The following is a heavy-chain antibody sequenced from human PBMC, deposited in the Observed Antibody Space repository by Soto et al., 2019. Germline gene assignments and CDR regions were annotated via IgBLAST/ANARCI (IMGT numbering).Heavy chain of an antibody. V-gene: IGHV4-39*01. CDR1: GGSISSSSYY. D-gene: IGHD6-19*01. Sequence: PSETLSLTCTVSGGSISSSSYYWGWIRQPPGKGLEWIGSIYYSGSTYYNPSLKSRVTISVDTSKNQFSLKLSSVTAADTAVYYCARHYPGYSSNNWFDPWGQGTLVTVS. CDR3: ARHYPGYSSNNWFDP. CDR2: IYYSGST. J-gene: IGHJ5*02.